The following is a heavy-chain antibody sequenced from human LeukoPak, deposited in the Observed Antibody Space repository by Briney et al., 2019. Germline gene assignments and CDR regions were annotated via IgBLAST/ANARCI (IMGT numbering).Heavy chain of an antibody. CDR3: ARELVRGVIRALDY. CDR2: IYSDNT. Sequence: PGGSLRLSCTVSGFTVSSNSMSWVRQAPGKGLEWVSFIYSDNTHYSDSVKGRYTISRDNSKNTLYLQMNSLRAEDTAVYYCARELVRGVIRALDYWGQGTLVTVSS. V-gene: IGHV3-53*01. CDR1: GFTVSSNS. J-gene: IGHJ4*02. D-gene: IGHD3-10*01.